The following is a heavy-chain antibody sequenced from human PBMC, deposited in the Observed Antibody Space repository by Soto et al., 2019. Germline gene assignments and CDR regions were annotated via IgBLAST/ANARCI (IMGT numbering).Heavy chain of an antibody. CDR2: ISWNSNYI. D-gene: IGHD6-13*01. V-gene: IGHV3-9*01. CDR1: RFTFDDYA. Sequence: EVQLVESGGGLVQPGRSLRLSCAASRFTFDDYAMHWVRQAPGKGLEWVSGISWNSNYIGYADSVKGRFTISRDNAKNSLYLQMTSLRPEDTALYFCAKALGSSWHYYYHGMDVWGHGTTVTVSS. J-gene: IGHJ6*02. CDR3: AKALGSSWHYYYHGMDV.